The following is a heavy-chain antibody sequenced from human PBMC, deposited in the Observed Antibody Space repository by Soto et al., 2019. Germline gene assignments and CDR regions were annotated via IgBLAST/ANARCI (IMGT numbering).Heavy chain of an antibody. CDR2: INAGNGNT. J-gene: IGHJ4*02. CDR3: ARRSPSGDYSLFDY. V-gene: IGHV1-3*01. CDR1: GYTFTSYA. D-gene: IGHD4-17*01. Sequence: ASVKVSCKASGYTFTSYAMHWVRQAPGQRLEWMGWINAGNGNTKYSQKFQGRVTITRNTSISTAYMELSSLRSEDTAVYYCARRSPSGDYSLFDYWGQGTLVTVSS.